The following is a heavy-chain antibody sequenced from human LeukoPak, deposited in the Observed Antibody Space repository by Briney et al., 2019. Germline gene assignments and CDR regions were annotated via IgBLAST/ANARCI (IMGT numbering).Heavy chain of an antibody. V-gene: IGHV3-23*01. CDR1: GFAFRSFV. J-gene: IGHJ4*02. Sequence: GGSLRLSCAASGFAFRSFVVSWVRQAPGKGLEGLSSISGYGDRIYYADSVKGRFTISRDNSKNTLYLQMNSLRTEDTAVYYCAKAEGYDILTGLDYWGQGTLVTVSS. CDR3: AKAEGYDILTGLDY. CDR2: ISGYGDRI. D-gene: IGHD3-9*01.